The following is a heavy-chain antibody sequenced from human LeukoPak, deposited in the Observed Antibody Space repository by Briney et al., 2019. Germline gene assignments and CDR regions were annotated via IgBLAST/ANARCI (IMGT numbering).Heavy chain of an antibody. D-gene: IGHD3-10*01. V-gene: IGHV3-30*02. Sequence: GGSLRLSCAASGFTFSSYGMHWARQAPGKGLEWVAFIRYDGSNKYYADSVKGRFTISRDNSKNMLYLQMNSLRAEDTAVYYCAKDRSMVRGVSIRFRRSGTMDVWGKGTTVTISS. CDR1: GFTFSSYG. J-gene: IGHJ6*03. CDR2: IRYDGSNK. CDR3: AKDRSMVRGVSIRFRRSGTMDV.